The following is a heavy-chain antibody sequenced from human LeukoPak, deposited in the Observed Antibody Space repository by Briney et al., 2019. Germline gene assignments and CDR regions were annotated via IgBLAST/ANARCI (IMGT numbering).Heavy chain of an antibody. CDR2: IYYSGTT. CDR1: DGSISSSNYY. D-gene: IGHD5-18*01. Sequence: PSETLSLTCTVSDGSISSSNYYWGWIRQPPGKGLEWIGSIYYSGTTYYNPSLKSRVTISVDTSKNQFSLRLSSVTAADTAVYYCARHPEIRGYNYGSGLDYWGQGTLVTVSS. J-gene: IGHJ4*02. V-gene: IGHV4-39*01. CDR3: ARHPEIRGYNYGSGLDY.